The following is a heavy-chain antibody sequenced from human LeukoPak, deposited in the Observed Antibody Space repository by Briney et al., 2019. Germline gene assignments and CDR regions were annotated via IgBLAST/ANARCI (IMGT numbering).Heavy chain of an antibody. V-gene: IGHV3-21*01. D-gene: IGHD6-19*01. Sequence: GGSLRLSCAASGFTFSSYSMNWVRQAPGKGLEWVSSISSSSSYIYYADSVKGRFTISRDNAKNSLYLQMNSLRAEDTAVYYSARGRCIAVAGCSDYWGQGSLVTVSS. CDR1: GFTFSSYS. CDR3: ARGRCIAVAGCSDY. CDR2: ISSSSSYI. J-gene: IGHJ4*02.